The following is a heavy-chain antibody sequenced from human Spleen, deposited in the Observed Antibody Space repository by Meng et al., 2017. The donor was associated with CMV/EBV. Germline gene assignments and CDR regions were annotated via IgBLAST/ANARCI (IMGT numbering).Heavy chain of an antibody. CDR2: ISSSSSYI. D-gene: IGHD5-12*01. Sequence: EVQLVESGGGLVKPGGSLRLSCAASGFTFSSYSMNWVRQAPGKGLEWVSSISSSSSYIYYADSVKGRFTISRDNAKNSLYLQMNSLRAEDTAVYYCARWLRRGFYYFDYWGQGTLVTVDS. J-gene: IGHJ4*02. CDR3: ARWLRRGFYYFDY. CDR1: GFTFSSYS. V-gene: IGHV3-21*01.